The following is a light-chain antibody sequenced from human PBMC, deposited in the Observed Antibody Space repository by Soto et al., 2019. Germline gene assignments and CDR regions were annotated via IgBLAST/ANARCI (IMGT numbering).Light chain of an antibody. V-gene: IGKV1-5*01. CDR1: QSISSW. CDR3: QQYNSYSPET. CDR2: DAS. J-gene: IGKJ1*01. Sequence: DIPMTQSPSTLSAPVGDRVTITCRASQSISSWLAWYQQKPGKAPKLLIYDASSLESGVPSRFSGSGSGTEFTLTISSLQPDDFATYYCQQYNSYSPETFGQGTKVEIK.